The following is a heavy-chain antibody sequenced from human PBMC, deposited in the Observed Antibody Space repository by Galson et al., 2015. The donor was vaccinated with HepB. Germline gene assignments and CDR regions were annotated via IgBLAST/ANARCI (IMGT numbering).Heavy chain of an antibody. D-gene: IGHD3-22*01. CDR1: GFTFSSYW. CDR3: ARETYYYDSSGYNDAFDI. V-gene: IGHV3-74*01. J-gene: IGHJ3*02. CDR2: INSDGSST. Sequence: SLRLSCAASGFTFSSYWMHWVRQAPGKGLVWVSRINSDGSSTSYADSVKGRFTISRDNAKNTLYLQMNSLRAEDTAVYYCARETYYYDSSGYNDAFDIWGQGTMVTVSS.